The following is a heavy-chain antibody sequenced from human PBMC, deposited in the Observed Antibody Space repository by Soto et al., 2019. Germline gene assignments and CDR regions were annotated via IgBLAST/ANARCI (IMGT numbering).Heavy chain of an antibody. CDR3: AREGYCSGGSCYSEYFDY. V-gene: IGHV3-53*04. Sequence: EVQLVESGGGLVQPGGSLRLSCAASGFTVSSNYMSWVRQAPGKGLEWVSVIYSGGSTYYADSVKGRFTISRHNSKNTLYLQMNSLRAEDTAVYYCAREGYCSGGSCYSEYFDYWGQGTLVTVSS. CDR2: IYSGGST. D-gene: IGHD2-15*01. J-gene: IGHJ4*02. CDR1: GFTVSSNY.